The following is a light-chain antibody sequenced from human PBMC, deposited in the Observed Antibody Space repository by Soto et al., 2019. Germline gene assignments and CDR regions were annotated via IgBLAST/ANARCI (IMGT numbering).Light chain of an antibody. CDR1: SSDVGGYNY. CDR2: EVS. CDR3: SSYAGSNNFVL. J-gene: IGLJ2*01. V-gene: IGLV2-8*01. Sequence: QSVLTQPPSASGSPGQSVTISCTGTSSDVGGYNYVSWYQQHPGKAPKLMTYEVSKRPSGVPDRFSGSKSGNTASLTVSGLQAEDEADYYCSSYAGSNNFVLFGGGTKLTVL.